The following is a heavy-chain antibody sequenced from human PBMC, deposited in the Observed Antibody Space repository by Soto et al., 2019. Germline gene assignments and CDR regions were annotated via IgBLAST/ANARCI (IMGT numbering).Heavy chain of an antibody. CDR3: AKNYDFWSGYMKYYLDY. V-gene: IGHV3-23*01. CDR2: ISGSGGST. Sequence: GGSLRLSCAASGFTFSSYAMSWVRQAPGKGLEWVSAISGSGGSTYYADSVKGRFTISRDNSRNTLYLQMNSLRAEDTAVYYCAKNYDFWSGYMKYYLDYWGQGTLVTVSS. J-gene: IGHJ4*02. CDR1: GFTFSSYA. D-gene: IGHD3-3*01.